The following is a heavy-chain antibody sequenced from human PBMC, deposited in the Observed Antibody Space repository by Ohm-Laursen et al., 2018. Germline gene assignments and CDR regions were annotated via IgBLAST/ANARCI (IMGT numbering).Heavy chain of an antibody. CDR1: GFTFSDYV. V-gene: IGHV3-33*06. CDR3: AKGPGHIVVVPAATFYYYGMDV. J-gene: IGHJ6*02. Sequence: SLRLSCAASGFTFSDYVMHWVRQAPDKGLEWVAVIWFDTSNAYYGDSVKGRFTISRDNSKNTLYLQMNSLRAEDTAVYYCAKGPGHIVVVPAATFYYYGMDVWGQGTTVTVSS. CDR2: IWFDTSNA. D-gene: IGHD2-2*01.